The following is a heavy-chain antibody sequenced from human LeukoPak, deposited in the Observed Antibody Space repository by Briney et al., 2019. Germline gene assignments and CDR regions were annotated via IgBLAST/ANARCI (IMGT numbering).Heavy chain of an antibody. CDR3: ARDRGSNYFDY. J-gene: IGHJ4*02. V-gene: IGHV3-30*04. Sequence: PGRSLRLSCAASGFTFSSYAMHWVRQAPGKGLEWVAVISYDGSNKYYADSVKGRFTISRDNSKNTLYLQMNSLRAEDTAVYYCARDRGSNYFDYWGQGTLVTVSS. CDR1: GFTFSSYA. CDR2: ISYDGSNK. D-gene: IGHD3-10*01.